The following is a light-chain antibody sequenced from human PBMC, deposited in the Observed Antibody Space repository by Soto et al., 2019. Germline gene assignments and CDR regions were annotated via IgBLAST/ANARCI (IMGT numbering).Light chain of an antibody. CDR2: DAS. Sequence: DIQMTQSPSTLSASVGDRVTLTCRASQSISSWLAWYQQKPGKAPKLLIYDASSLESGVPSRFSGSGSGTEFTLTISSLQPDDFATYYCQQYNSYSQTFGQGTRWIS. J-gene: IGKJ1*01. CDR1: QSISSW. CDR3: QQYNSYSQT. V-gene: IGKV1-5*01.